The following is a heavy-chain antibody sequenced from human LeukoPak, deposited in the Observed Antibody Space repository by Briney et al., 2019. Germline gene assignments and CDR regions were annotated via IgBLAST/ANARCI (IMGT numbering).Heavy chain of an antibody. CDR3: ARVTSGSSYRPFDY. D-gene: IGHD3-10*01. CDR1: GFTFSSYA. Sequence: PGGSLRLSCEVSGFTFSSYAMHCVRQAPGKGLEWVSYISSSGSTIYYADSVKGRFTISRDNAKNSLYLQMNSLRAEDTAVYYCARVTSGSSYRPFDYWGQGTLVTVSS. J-gene: IGHJ4*02. V-gene: IGHV3-48*03. CDR2: ISSSGSTI.